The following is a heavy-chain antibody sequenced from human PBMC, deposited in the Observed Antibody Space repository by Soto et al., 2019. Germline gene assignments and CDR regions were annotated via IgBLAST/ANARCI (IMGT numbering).Heavy chain of an antibody. V-gene: IGHV4-59*01. J-gene: IGHJ4*02. D-gene: IGHD6-19*01. CDR3: ARSVAVPGAHIDY. Sequence: SETLSLTCSVSGGSISGSYWSWIRQSPGKGLEWLGYVYYTGSANYSPSLRSRVSISVDTSKNEFSLRLSSVTAADTAVYFCARSVAVPGAHIDYWGQGAQVTVSS. CDR1: GGSISGSY. CDR2: VYYTGSA.